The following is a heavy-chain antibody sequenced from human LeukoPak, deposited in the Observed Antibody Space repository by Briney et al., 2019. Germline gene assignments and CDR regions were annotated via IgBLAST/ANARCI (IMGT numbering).Heavy chain of an antibody. V-gene: IGHV4-59*08. CDR2: VYYSGST. CDR3: ASSPRLTTSWFLFDS. CDR1: GDSFSNYY. Sequence: PSETLSLTCSVSGDSFSNYYWTWIRQPPGKGLEWIGYVYYSGSTNYNPSLKSRLHLSVDTSKNRFSLKLSSVTAADTAVYYCASSPRLTTSWFLFDSWGHGTPVTVSS. J-gene: IGHJ5*01. D-gene: IGHD2-2*01.